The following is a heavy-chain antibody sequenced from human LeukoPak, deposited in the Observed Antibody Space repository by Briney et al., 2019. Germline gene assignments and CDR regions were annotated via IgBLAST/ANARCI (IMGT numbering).Heavy chain of an antibody. CDR3: ARGTAVTYYYSYYYMDV. CDR2: FYFNGNT. V-gene: IGHV4-31*03. J-gene: IGHJ6*03. D-gene: IGHD4-17*01. CDR1: GGSISRGDYY. Sequence: SETLSLTCTVSGGSISRGDYYWNWVRRHPGKGLEWIGYFYFNGNTYYNPSIKSRVYISVDTSKSQFSLHLRSVTAADTAVYYCARGTAVTYYYSYYYMDVWGKGTTVTVSS.